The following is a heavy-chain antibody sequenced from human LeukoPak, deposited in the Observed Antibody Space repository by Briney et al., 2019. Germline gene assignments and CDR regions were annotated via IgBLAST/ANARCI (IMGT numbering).Heavy chain of an antibody. CDR1: GFTFSSYW. Sequence: RGSLRLSCAASGFTFSSYWMSWVRQAPGKGLEWVANIKQDGSEKYYVDSVKGRFTISRDNAKNSLYLQMSSLRADDTAVYYCARDRLLYYYDSGPTGHFQHWGQGTLVTV. V-gene: IGHV3-7*01. D-gene: IGHD3-22*01. CDR2: IKQDGSEK. CDR3: ARDRLLYYYDSGPTGHFQH. J-gene: IGHJ1*01.